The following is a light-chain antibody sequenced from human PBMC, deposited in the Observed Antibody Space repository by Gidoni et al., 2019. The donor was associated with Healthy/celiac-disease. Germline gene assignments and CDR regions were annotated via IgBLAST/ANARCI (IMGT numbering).Light chain of an antibody. CDR1: QSVSSN. Sequence: EIVMTQSPATLSVSPGESATLSCRASQSVSSNLAWYQQQAGQAPRLLIYGASTRATGIPARFSGSGSGTEFTLTISTLQSEDFAVYYCQQYNNWPPYTFGQGTKLEIK. J-gene: IGKJ2*01. V-gene: IGKV3-15*01. CDR3: QQYNNWPPYT. CDR2: GAS.